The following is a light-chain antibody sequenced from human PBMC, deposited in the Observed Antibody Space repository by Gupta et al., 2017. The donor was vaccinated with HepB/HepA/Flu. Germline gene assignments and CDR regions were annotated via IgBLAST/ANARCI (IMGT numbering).Light chain of an antibody. Sequence: DIVITQPPDSLALSLGERATINCKSSQSILYNSNNKDYLAWYQQKPGQPPKLLIYWASTRESGVPDRFSGSGSGTDFTLTISRLQAEDVAVYYCQQDYSAPLTFGGGTKVEIK. CDR1: QSILYNSNNKDY. J-gene: IGKJ4*01. V-gene: IGKV4-1*01. CDR3: QQDYSAPLT. CDR2: WAS.